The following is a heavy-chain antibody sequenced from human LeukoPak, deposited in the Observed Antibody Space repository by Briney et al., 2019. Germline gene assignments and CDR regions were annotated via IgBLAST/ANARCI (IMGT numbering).Heavy chain of an antibody. D-gene: IGHD6-19*01. CDR1: GYTFTSQF. Sequence: ASVTVSCKASGYTFTSQFMHWLRQAPAQGLEWMGIIKPSGGSTSYSQKFPGRVTMTRDTSTSTVYMELSSLRSDDTAVYYCARENSVAGRTIDYWGQGTLVTVSS. J-gene: IGHJ4*02. CDR3: ARENSVAGRTIDY. CDR2: IKPSGGST. V-gene: IGHV1-46*01.